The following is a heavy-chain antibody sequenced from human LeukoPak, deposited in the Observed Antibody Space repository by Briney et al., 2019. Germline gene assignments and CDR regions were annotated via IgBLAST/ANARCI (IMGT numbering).Heavy chain of an antibody. V-gene: IGHV4-61*01. J-gene: IGHJ4*02. Sequence: SETLSLTRTVSGGSVSSGSYYWSWIRQPPGKGLEWIGYIYYSGSTNYNPSLKSRVTISVDTSKNQFSLKLNSVTAADTAVYYCARNAVPYDSSGYYGDWGQGTLVTVSS. CDR1: GGSVSSGSYY. CDR3: ARNAVPYDSSGYYGD. D-gene: IGHD3-22*01. CDR2: IYYSGST.